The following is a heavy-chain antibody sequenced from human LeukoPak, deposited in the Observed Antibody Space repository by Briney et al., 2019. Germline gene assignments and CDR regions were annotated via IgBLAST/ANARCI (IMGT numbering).Heavy chain of an antibody. CDR3: ARDKVVGATYLDY. Sequence: PGGSLRLSCAASGFTFSNAWMSWVRQAPGKGLEWVANIKQDGSEKYYVDSVKGRFTISRDNAKNSVYLQMNSLRAEDTAVYYCARDKVVGATYLDYWGQGTLVTVSS. V-gene: IGHV3-7*01. CDR2: IKQDGSEK. D-gene: IGHD2-15*01. CDR1: GFTFSNAW. J-gene: IGHJ4*02.